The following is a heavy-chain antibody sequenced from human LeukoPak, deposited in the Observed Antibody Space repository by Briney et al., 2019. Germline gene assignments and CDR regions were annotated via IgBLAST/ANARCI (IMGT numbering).Heavy chain of an antibody. CDR3: ARVRCSSTSCYSRDAFDI. J-gene: IGHJ3*02. V-gene: IGHV4-59*11. CDR2: IYYSGST. CDR1: GGSISSHY. Sequence: PSETLSLTCTVSGGSISSHYWSWIRQPPGKGLEWIGYIYYSGSTSYNPSLKSRVTIPVDTSKSQFSLKLSSVTAADTAVYYCARVRCSSTSCYSRDAFDIWGQGTMVTVSS. D-gene: IGHD2-2*01.